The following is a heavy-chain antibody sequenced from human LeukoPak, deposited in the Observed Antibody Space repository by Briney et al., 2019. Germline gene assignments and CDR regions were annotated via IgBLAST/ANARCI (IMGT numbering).Heavy chain of an antibody. CDR1: GGSISSSSDY. Sequence: PSETLSLTCTVSGGSISSSSDYWGWIRQPPGKGLEWIATGDYSGGTYYNPSLESRVAISADMSKNQISLQLTSVTGADTAVYYCAGERGEEYSSGWYKTNFFYNWGQGVRVTVSS. V-gene: IGHV4-39*07. J-gene: IGHJ4*02. D-gene: IGHD6-19*01. CDR2: GDYSGGT. CDR3: AGERGEEYSSGWYKTNFFYN.